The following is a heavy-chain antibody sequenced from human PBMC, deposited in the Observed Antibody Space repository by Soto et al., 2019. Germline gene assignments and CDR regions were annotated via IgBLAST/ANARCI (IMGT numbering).Heavy chain of an antibody. CDR3: ARPYDSSGYYYDY. J-gene: IGHJ4*02. V-gene: IGHV3-23*01. CDR1: GFTFSSYA. CDR2: ISGSGGST. Sequence: GGSLRLSCAASGFTFSSYAMSWVRQAPGKGLEWVSAISGSGGSTYYADSVKGRFTISRDNSKNTLYLQMNSLRAEDTAVYYCARPYDSSGYYYDYWGQGTLVTVSS. D-gene: IGHD3-22*01.